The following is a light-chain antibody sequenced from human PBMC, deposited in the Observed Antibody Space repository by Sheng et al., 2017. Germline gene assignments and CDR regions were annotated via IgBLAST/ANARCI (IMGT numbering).Light chain of an antibody. Sequence: SYELTQPPSVSVAPGKTARITCGGNNIESKSVHWYQQKPGQAPGVILSDDSDRPSGIPERFSGSNSGNTATLTISRVEAGDEADYFCGTWDSSVSAVVFGGGTKVSVL. CDR2: DDS. CDR1: NIESKS. CDR3: GTWDSSVSAVV. V-gene: IGLV3-21*03. J-gene: IGLJ2*01.